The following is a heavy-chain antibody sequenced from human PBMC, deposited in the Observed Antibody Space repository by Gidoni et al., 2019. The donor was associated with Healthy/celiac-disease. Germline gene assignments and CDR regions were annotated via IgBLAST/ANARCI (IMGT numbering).Heavy chain of an antibody. CDR2: INPNSGGT. D-gene: IGHD6-13*01. J-gene: IGHJ3*02. CDR1: GYTFTGYY. CDR3: ARDRRIAAAGYAFDI. V-gene: IGHV1-2*04. Sequence: QVQLVQSGAEVKKPGASVKVSCKASGYTFTGYYMHWVRQAPGQGLEWMGWINPNSGGTNYAQKFQGWVTMTRDTSISTAYMELSRLRSDDTAVYYCARDRRIAAAGYAFDIWGQGTMVTVSS.